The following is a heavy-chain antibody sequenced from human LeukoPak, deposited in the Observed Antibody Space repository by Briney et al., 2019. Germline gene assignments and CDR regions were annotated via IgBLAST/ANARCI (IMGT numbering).Heavy chain of an antibody. CDR2: INHSGST. CDR1: GGSFSDYY. CDR3: ARRREYCTSTSCSDVWFDP. D-gene: IGHD2-2*01. Sequence: SETLSLTCAVYGGSFSDYYWSWIRQPPGKGLGWIGEINHSGSTNYNPSLKSRVTISVDTSKNQFSLKLSSVTAADTAVYYCARRREYCTSTSCSDVWFDPWGQGILVTVSS. J-gene: IGHJ5*02. V-gene: IGHV4-34*01.